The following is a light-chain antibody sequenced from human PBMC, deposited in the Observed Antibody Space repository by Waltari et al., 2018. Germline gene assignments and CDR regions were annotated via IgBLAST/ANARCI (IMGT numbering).Light chain of an antibody. J-gene: IGLJ3*02. CDR2: EVS. CDR1: SSDVGGYKY. V-gene: IGLV2-14*01. Sequence: QSALTQPAPVSGSPGQSITISCTGTSSDVGGYKYVSWYQQHPGKAPKVMIYEVSNRPSGVSNRFSGSKSGNTASLTISGLQAEDEADYYCTSYTSTSTLGVFGGGTKVTVL. CDR3: TSYTSTSTLGV.